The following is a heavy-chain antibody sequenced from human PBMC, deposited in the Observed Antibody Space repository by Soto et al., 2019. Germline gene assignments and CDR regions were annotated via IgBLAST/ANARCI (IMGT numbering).Heavy chain of an antibody. CDR1: GGTFSSYA. V-gene: IGHV1-69*13. J-gene: IGHJ6*02. Sequence: ASVKVSCKASGGTFSSYAISWVRQAPGQGLEWMGGIIPIFGTANYAQKFQGRVTITADESTSTAYMELSSLRSEDTAVYYCASNIVVVPAAWYGMDVWGQGTTVTSP. CDR3: ASNIVVVPAAWYGMDV. D-gene: IGHD2-2*01. CDR2: IIPIFGTA.